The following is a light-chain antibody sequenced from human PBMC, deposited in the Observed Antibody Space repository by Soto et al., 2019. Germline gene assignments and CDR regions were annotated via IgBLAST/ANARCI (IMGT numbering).Light chain of an antibody. Sequence: EIVLTQSPGTLSLSPGERATLSCRASQSVGSYLTWYQQKPGQAPRLLIYGASSRATGIPDRFSGSGSGTDFTLTITRLEPGDFAVYYCQQYDSSPRTFGQGAKLAIK. CDR1: QSVGSY. V-gene: IGKV3-20*01. CDR3: QQYDSSPRT. CDR2: GAS. J-gene: IGKJ2*01.